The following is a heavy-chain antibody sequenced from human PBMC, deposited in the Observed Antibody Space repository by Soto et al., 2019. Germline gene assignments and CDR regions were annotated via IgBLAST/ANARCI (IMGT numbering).Heavy chain of an antibody. Sequence: QVQLVQSGAEVKKPGSSVKVSCKASGGTLTSYVIGWVRQAPGQGLEWMGGIIPIFGTTNYAQKFQGRVTITASTSTAYMELSSLRSEDTAVYYCARAGYSSSWSLSNWFDPWGQGTLVTVSS. J-gene: IGHJ5*02. D-gene: IGHD6-13*01. V-gene: IGHV1-69*12. CDR2: IIPIFGTT. CDR1: GGTLTSYV. CDR3: ARAGYSSSWSLSNWFDP.